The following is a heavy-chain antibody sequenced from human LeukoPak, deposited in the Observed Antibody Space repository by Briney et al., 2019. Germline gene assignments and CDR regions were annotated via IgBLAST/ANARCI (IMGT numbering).Heavy chain of an antibody. CDR1: GGSISSSSYY. Sequence: SETLSLTCTVSGGSISSSSYYWGWIRQPPGKGLEWIGEFYHSGSTNYNPSLKSRVTISVDKSKNQFSLKLSSVTAADTAVYYCARFHYDILTGYYSYDYWGQGTLVTVSS. CDR2: FYHSGST. CDR3: ARFHYDILTGYYSYDY. D-gene: IGHD3-9*01. J-gene: IGHJ4*02. V-gene: IGHV4-39*07.